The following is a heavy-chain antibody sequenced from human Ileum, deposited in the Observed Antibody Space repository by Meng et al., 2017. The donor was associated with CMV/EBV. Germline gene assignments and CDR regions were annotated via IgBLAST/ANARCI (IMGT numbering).Heavy chain of an antibody. J-gene: IGHJ6*02. Sequence: GGSLRLSCAASGVTFSDYYMSWVRQAPGKGLEWVAYISSASGSAIYYADSVKGRFTISRDNAKNSLYLQMNSLRVEDTAVYYCARDPEPTGYYGMDVWGQGTTVTGSS. CDR3: ARDPEPTGYYGMDV. V-gene: IGHV3-11*01. CDR2: ISSASGSAI. D-gene: IGHD1-14*01. CDR1: GVTFSDYY.